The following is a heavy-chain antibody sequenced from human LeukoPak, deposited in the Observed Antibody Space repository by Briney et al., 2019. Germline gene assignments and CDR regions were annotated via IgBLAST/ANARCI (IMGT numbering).Heavy chain of an antibody. J-gene: IGHJ3*02. CDR1: GGSISSSTYY. CDR2: IYYSGNT. Sequence: PPETLSLTCTVSGGSISSSTYYWGWIRQPPGKGLEWIGSIYYSGNTYYNPSLKSRVSISVDTSKNQFSLKLSSVTAADTAVYYCAHLDAFDIWGQGTMVTVSS. CDR3: AHLDAFDI. V-gene: IGHV4-39*01.